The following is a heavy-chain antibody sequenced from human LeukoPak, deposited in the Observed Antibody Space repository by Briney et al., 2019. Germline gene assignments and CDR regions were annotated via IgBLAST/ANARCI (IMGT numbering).Heavy chain of an antibody. CDR1: GYTFTIYY. CDR3: ARDDYDFWSGYRTYYYYYGMDV. CDR2: INPSGGST. Sequence: ASVNVSCKASGYTFTIYYVHWVRHAPGQGLEWMGIINPSGGSTSYAQKFQGRVTMTRDTSTSTVYMELSSLRSEDTAVYYCARDDYDFWSGYRTYYYYYGMDVWGQGTTVTVSS. V-gene: IGHV1-46*01. D-gene: IGHD3-3*01. J-gene: IGHJ6*02.